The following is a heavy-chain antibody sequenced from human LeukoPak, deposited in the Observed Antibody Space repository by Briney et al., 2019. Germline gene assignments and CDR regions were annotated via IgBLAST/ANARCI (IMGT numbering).Heavy chain of an antibody. CDR1: GYTFTSYA. Sequence: ASVKVSCKASGYTFTSYAMHWVRQAPGQRLEWMGWISAYNGNTNYAQKLQGRVTTTTDTSTSTAYMELRSLRSDDTAVYYCARRVASELWENFDYWGQGTLVTVSS. CDR2: ISAYNGNT. J-gene: IGHJ4*02. CDR3: ARRVASELWENFDY. D-gene: IGHD1-26*01. V-gene: IGHV1-18*01.